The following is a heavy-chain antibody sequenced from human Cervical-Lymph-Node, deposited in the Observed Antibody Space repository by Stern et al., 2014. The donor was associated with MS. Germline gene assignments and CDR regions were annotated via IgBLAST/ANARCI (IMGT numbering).Heavy chain of an antibody. CDR1: RDSISSPHYY. CDR3: ARHVGVSSTWYRWFDS. Sequence: QVQLQESGPGLVKPSETLSLTCTVSRDSISSPHYYWAWIRQPPGEGLEWIGSVYYSGNTYYNPSLKSRVTISVDSSRNQFFLKLTSVIALDTAVYYCARHVGVSSTWYRWFDSWGQGTLVTVSS. D-gene: IGHD6-13*01. V-gene: IGHV4-39*01. CDR2: VYYSGNT. J-gene: IGHJ5*01.